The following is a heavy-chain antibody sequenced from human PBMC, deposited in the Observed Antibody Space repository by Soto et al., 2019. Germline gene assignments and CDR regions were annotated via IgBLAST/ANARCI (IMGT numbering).Heavy chain of an antibody. Sequence: ESLKIACKGSVYSFTSYWIGWMRQMPGKGLEWMGIIYPGDSDTRYSPSFQGQVTISADKSISTAYLQWSSLKASDTAMYYCARHGVGDILTGQPDYWEQGTLVTVSS. J-gene: IGHJ4*02. V-gene: IGHV5-51*01. D-gene: IGHD3-9*01. CDR2: IYPGDSDT. CDR3: ARHGVGDILTGQPDY. CDR1: VYSFTSYW.